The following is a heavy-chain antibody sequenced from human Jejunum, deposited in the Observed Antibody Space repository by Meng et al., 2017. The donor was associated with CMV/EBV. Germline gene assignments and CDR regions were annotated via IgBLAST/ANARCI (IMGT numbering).Heavy chain of an antibody. CDR2: IYYGGST. V-gene: IGHV4-30-4*08. Sequence: VSGGAISSGDYYWSWIRQPPGKGLEWSGYIYYGGSTYYNPSLKSRVTISVDTSKNQFSLKLSSVTAADTAVYYCARVDGYSRFDYWGQGTLVTVSS. D-gene: IGHD5-24*01. CDR3: ARVDGYSRFDY. CDR1: GGAISSGDYY. J-gene: IGHJ4*02.